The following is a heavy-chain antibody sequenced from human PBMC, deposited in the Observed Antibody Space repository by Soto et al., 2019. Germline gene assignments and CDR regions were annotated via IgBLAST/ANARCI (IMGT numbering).Heavy chain of an antibody. CDR1: GGTFSSYS. Sequence: SLKVSCKASGGTFSSYSISWVRQAPGQGLEWMGGIIPIFGTANYAQKFQGRVTITADESTSTAYMELSSLRSEDTAVYYCARGAPWGSSSLVEDYYYYYGMDVWGQGTTVTVSS. V-gene: IGHV1-69*13. D-gene: IGHD6-6*01. CDR3: ARGAPWGSSSLVEDYYYYYGMDV. CDR2: IIPIFGTA. J-gene: IGHJ6*02.